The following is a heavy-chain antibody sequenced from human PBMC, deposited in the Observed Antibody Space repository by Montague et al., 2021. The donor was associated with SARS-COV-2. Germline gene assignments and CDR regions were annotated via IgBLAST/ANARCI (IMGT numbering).Heavy chain of an antibody. J-gene: IGHJ4*02. CDR3: AGERITIFGVVPWPAYFDY. CDR2: IYYSGST. Sequence: SETLSLTCTVSGGSISSYYWSWIRQPPGKGLEWIGYIYYSGSTNYNPSLKSRVTISVDTSKNQFSLKLSSVTAADTAVYYCAGERITIFGVVPWPAYFDYWGQGTLVTVSS. V-gene: IGHV4-59*01. D-gene: IGHD3-3*01. CDR1: GGSISSYY.